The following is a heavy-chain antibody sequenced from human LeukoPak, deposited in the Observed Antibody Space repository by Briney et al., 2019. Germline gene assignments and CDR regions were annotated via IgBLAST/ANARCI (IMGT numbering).Heavy chain of an antibody. CDR2: ISYDGSNK. Sequence: PGGSLRLSCAASGFTFSSYGMHWVRQAPGKGLEWVAVISYDGSNKYYADSVKGRFTISRDNSKNSLYLQMNSLRAEDTAVYYCARDMADFWSGSQFDYWGQGTLVTVSS. D-gene: IGHD3-3*01. J-gene: IGHJ4*02. CDR1: GFTFSSYG. CDR3: ARDMADFWSGSQFDY. V-gene: IGHV3-30*03.